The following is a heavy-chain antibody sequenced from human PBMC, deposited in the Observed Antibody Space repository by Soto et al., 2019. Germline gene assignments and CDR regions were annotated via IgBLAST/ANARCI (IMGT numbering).Heavy chain of an antibody. D-gene: IGHD3-3*01. CDR3: ARGPLGITIFGVVMSGEWFDP. CDR2: INHSGST. CDR1: GGSFSGYY. Sequence: KPSETLSLTCAVYGGSFSGYYWSWIRQPPGKGLEWIGEINHSGSTNYNPSLKSRVTISVDTSKNQFSLKLSSVTAADTAVYYCARGPLGITIFGVVMSGEWFDPWGQGTLVTSPQ. J-gene: IGHJ5*02. V-gene: IGHV4-34*01.